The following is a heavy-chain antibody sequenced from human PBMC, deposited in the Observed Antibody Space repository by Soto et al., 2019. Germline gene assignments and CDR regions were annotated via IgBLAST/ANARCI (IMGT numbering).Heavy chain of an antibody. V-gene: IGHV2-5*02. CDR1: GFSLSTSGVG. J-gene: IGHJ4*01. D-gene: IGHD6-13*01. CDR3: AHRRRRAAAGTFDY. Sequence: QITLKESGPTLVKPTQTLTLTCTFSGFSLSTSGVGVGWIRQPPGKALEWLALIYWDDDKRYSPSLKSRLTISKDTSKNQVVLTMTNMAPVDTATYYCAHRRRRAAAGTFDYPGQRNLVTGYS. CDR2: IYWDDDK.